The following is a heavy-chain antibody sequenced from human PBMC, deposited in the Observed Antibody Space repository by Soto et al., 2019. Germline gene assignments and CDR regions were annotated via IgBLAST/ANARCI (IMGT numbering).Heavy chain of an antibody. Sequence: SETLSLTCTVSGGSISSYYWSWIRQPPGKGLEWIGYIYYSGSANYNPSLKSRVTISVDTSKNQFSLKLSSVTAADTAVYYCARATSVLLWFGEGAAWFDPWGQGTLVTVSS. J-gene: IGHJ5*02. CDR3: ARATSVLLWFGEGAAWFDP. D-gene: IGHD3-10*01. V-gene: IGHV4-59*01. CDR2: IYYSGSA. CDR1: GGSISSYY.